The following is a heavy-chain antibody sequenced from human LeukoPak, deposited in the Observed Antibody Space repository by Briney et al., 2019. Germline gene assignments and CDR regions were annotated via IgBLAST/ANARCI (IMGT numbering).Heavy chain of an antibody. CDR1: GGSISTYY. CDR3: ARLSGRAGYCSGGSCYSWFDP. CDR2: VYYSGAT. J-gene: IGHJ5*02. V-gene: IGHV4-59*08. Sequence: SETLSLTCTVSGGSISTYYWSWIRQPPGKGLEWIGYVYYSGATNYNPSLKSRVTISLDTSKNQFSLNLSSVTAADMAVYYCARLSGRAGYCSGGSCYSWFDPWGQGTLVTVSS. D-gene: IGHD2-15*01.